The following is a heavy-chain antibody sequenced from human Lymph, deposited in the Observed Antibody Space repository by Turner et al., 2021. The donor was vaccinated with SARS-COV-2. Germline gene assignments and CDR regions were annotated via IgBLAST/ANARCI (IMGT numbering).Heavy chain of an antibody. CDR2: INPNSGCT. Sequence: QVQLVQSGAEVKKPGASVKVSCKASGYTFTGYYMHWVRQAPGQGLEWMGWINPNSGCTNDAQKFQGRVTMTRDTSISTAYMELSRLRSDDTAVYYCARDVERYNDFWSGYSGGYGLDVWGQGTTVTVSS. D-gene: IGHD3-3*01. J-gene: IGHJ6*02. V-gene: IGHV1-2*02. CDR1: GYTFTGYY. CDR3: ARDVERYNDFWSGYSGGYGLDV.